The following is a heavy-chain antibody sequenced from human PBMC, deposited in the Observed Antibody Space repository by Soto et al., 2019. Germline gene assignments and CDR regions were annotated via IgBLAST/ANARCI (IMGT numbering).Heavy chain of an antibody. Sequence: GASVNVSCKASGYTFASYDINWVRQATGQGLEWMGWMNPNSGNTGYAQKFQGRVTMTRNTSISTAYMELSSLRSEDTAVYYCARDVGYSYGSRWFDPWGQGTLVTVSS. J-gene: IGHJ5*02. CDR3: ARDVGYSYGSRWFDP. CDR1: GYTFASYD. CDR2: MNPNSGNT. D-gene: IGHD5-18*01. V-gene: IGHV1-8*01.